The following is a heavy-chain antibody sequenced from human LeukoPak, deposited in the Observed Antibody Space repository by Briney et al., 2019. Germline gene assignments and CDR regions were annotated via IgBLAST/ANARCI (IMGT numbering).Heavy chain of an antibody. Sequence: SVKVSCKASGGTFSSYAISWVRQAPGQGLEWMGGIIPIFGTANYAQKFQGRVTITADESTSTAYMELSSLRSEDTAVYYCARGGTRFGELSRQYYYYMDVWGKGTTVTISS. D-gene: IGHD3-10*01. V-gene: IGHV1-69*13. CDR3: ARGGTRFGELSRQYYYYMDV. J-gene: IGHJ6*03. CDR2: IIPIFGTA. CDR1: GGTFSSYA.